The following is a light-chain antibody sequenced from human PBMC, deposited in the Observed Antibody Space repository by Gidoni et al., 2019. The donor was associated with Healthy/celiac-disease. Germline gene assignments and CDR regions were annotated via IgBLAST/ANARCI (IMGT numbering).Light chain of an antibody. J-gene: IGKJ2*01. V-gene: IGKV1-33*01. Sequence: DIQLTPSPSSLSASVGDRVTITCQASQDISNYLKWYQQKPGKAPKLRIYDASNLETGVPSRFSGSGSGTDFTITISSLQPEDIATYYCQQYDNRPYTFGQGTKLEIK. CDR3: QQYDNRPYT. CDR1: QDISNY. CDR2: DAS.